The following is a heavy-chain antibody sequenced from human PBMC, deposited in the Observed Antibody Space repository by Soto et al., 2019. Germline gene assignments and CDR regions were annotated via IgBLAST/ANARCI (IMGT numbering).Heavy chain of an antibody. CDR1: GFTFSSYA. CDR3: ARGVAAADNWFDP. V-gene: IGHV3-30-3*01. D-gene: IGHD6-13*01. CDR2: ISYDGSNK. J-gene: IGHJ5*02. Sequence: GGSLRLSCAASGFTFSSYAMHWVRQAPGKGLEWVAVISYDGSNKYYADSVKGRFTISRDNSKNTLYLQMNSLRAEDTAVYYCARGVAAADNWFDPWGQGTLVTVSS.